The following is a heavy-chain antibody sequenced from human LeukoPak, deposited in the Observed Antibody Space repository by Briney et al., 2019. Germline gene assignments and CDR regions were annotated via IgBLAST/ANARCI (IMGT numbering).Heavy chain of an antibody. CDR1: GGAFSGYY. V-gene: IGHV4-34*01. J-gene: IGHJ4*02. D-gene: IGHD2-15*01. Sequence: KPSETLSLTCALYGGAFSGYYWSWIRQPPGKGLQWLGEINHSGSTNYNPALKSRVTISVDTSKNQFSLKLSSVTAADTAVYYCARGPRSSRFDYWGQGTLVTDSS. CDR2: INHSGST. CDR3: ARGPRSSRFDY.